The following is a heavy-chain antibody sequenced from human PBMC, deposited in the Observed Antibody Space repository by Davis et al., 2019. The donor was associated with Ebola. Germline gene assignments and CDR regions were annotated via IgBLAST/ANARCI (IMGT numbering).Heavy chain of an antibody. V-gene: IGHV3-74*01. CDR2: INGDGSST. CDR1: GFTFSVYY. J-gene: IGHJ4*02. Sequence: HTGGSLRLSCAASGFTFSVYYMSWIRQAPGKGLVWVSRINGDGSSTSYADSVKGRFTISRDNSKNTLYLQMNSLRAEDTAVYYCAKDRGVTIFGVVIGYFDYWGQGSLVTISS. CDR3: AKDRGVTIFGVVIGYFDY. D-gene: IGHD3-3*01.